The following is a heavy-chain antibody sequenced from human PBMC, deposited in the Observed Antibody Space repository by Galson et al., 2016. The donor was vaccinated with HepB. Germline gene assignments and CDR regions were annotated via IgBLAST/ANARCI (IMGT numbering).Heavy chain of an antibody. D-gene: IGHD6-19*01. CDR2: ISAGGAYT. CDR3: AKEADITGWSFFDY. CDR1: GFTFRSYA. J-gene: IGHJ4*02. V-gene: IGHV3-23*01. Sequence: SLRLSCAASGFTFRSYAMSWVRQAPGQGLEWVSAISAGGAYTYYADSVRGRFTISRDNYKNTLYLQMNSLRAEDTAVYYCAKEADITGWSFFDYWGQGTLVTVSS.